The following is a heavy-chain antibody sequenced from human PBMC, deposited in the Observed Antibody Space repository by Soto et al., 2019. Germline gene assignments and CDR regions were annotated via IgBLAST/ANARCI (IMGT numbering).Heavy chain of an antibody. CDR3: VRQFTMIVVVIRSPRGAFDI. Sequence: GGSLRLCFAASGFTFSSYSMNWGRQAPGKGLEWVSYISSSSSTIYYADSVNVRFTISRDNAKNSLYLQMNSLRDEDTAVYYCVRQFTMIVVVIRSPRGAFDIWGQGTMVTVSS. CDR1: GFTFSSYS. D-gene: IGHD3-22*01. CDR2: ISSSSSTI. J-gene: IGHJ3*02. V-gene: IGHV3-48*02.